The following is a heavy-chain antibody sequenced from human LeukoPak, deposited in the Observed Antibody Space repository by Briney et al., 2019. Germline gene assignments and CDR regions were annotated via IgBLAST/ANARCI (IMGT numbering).Heavy chain of an antibody. D-gene: IGHD2-15*01. CDR2: IIPIFGTA. CDR3: ATTRLGYCSGGSCYENY. CDR1: GGTFSSYA. J-gene: IGHJ4*02. V-gene: IGHV1-69*05. Sequence: SVKVFCKASGGTFSSYAISWVRQAPGQGLEWMGRIIPIFGTANYAQKFQGRVTITTDESTSTAYMELSSLRSEDTAVYYCATTRLGYCSGGSCYENYWGQGTLVTVSS.